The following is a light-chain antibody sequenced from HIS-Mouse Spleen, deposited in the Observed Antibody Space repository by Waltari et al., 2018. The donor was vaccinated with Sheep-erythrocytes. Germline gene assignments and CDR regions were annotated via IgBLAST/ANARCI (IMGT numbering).Light chain of an antibody. J-gene: IGKJ4*01. CDR3: QQYYSTLT. CDR1: QSVLYSSNNKNY. V-gene: IGKV4-1*01. CDR2: WAS. Sequence: IVMTQSPDSLAESLGERATITCKSSQSVLYSSNNKNYLAWYQQKPGQPPKLLIYWASIRESRVPARFSGSGSGTDFTLTISSLQAEDVAVYYCQQYYSTLTFGGGTKVEIK.